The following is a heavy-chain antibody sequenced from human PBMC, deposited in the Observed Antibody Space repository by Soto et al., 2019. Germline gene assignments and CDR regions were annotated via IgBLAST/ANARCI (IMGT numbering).Heavy chain of an antibody. Sequence: ASVKVSCKASGYTFTSYGISWVRQAPGQGLEWIGWISAYNGNTNYAQKLQGRVTMTTDTSTSTAYMELRSLRSDDTAVYYCAREYFDFWSGYSQYNWNMAWPDYWDQGTLVPVSS. CDR1: GYTFTSYG. CDR2: ISAYNGNT. V-gene: IGHV1-18*01. CDR3: AREYFDFWSGYSQYNWNMAWPDY. D-gene: IGHD3-3*01. J-gene: IGHJ4*02.